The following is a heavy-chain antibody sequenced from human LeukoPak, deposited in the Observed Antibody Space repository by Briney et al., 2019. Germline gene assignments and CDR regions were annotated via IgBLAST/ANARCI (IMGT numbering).Heavy chain of an antibody. CDR1: GGTFSSYA. CDR2: IDPNSGGT. D-gene: IGHD3-10*01. Sequence: GASVKVSCKASGGTFSSYAISRVRQAPGQGLEWMGWIDPNSGGTNVAQKFQGRVTMTRDTSISTTYMELSRLRSDDRAVYYCARDIAMVRGAIDYWGQGTLVTVSS. V-gene: IGHV1-2*02. CDR3: ARDIAMVRGAIDY. J-gene: IGHJ4*02.